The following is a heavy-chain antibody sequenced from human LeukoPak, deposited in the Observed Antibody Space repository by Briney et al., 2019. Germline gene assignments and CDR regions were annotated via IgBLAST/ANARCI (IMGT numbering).Heavy chain of an antibody. D-gene: IGHD1-26*01. Sequence: PGGSLRLSCAASGFTFSSYEMNWVRQAPGKGLEWVSYISSSGSTIYYADSVKGRFTISRDNAKNSLYLQMNSLRAEDTAGYYCARESRVGAISDDYWGQGTLVNVSS. CDR1: GFTFSSYE. J-gene: IGHJ4*02. CDR3: ARESRVGAISDDY. V-gene: IGHV3-48*03. CDR2: ISSSGSTI.